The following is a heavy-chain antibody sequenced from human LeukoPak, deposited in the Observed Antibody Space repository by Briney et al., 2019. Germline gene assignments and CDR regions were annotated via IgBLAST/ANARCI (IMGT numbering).Heavy chain of an antibody. Sequence: GGSLRLSCAASGFTFSDYYMTWIRQAPGKGLEWISYISSSTYTNYADSVRGRFTISRDNAKNTLYLQMNSLRAEDTAVYYCVPADKQWGQGTLVTVSS. D-gene: IGHD6-13*01. CDR1: GFTFSDYY. V-gene: IGHV3-11*06. J-gene: IGHJ4*02. CDR2: ISSSTYT. CDR3: VPADKQ.